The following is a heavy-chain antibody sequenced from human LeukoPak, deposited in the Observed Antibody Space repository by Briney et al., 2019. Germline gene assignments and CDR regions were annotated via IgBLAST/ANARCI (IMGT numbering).Heavy chain of an antibody. J-gene: IGHJ6*02. CDR2: INPSGGST. Sequence: ASVKVSCKASGYTFTSYYMHWVRQAPGQGLERMGIINPSGGSTSYAQKFQGRVTMTRDTSTSTVYMELSSLRSEDTAVYYCARESTAMVYSYYYYGMDVWGQGTTVTVSS. CDR3: ARESTAMVYSYYYYGMDV. D-gene: IGHD5-18*01. CDR1: GYTFTSYY. V-gene: IGHV1-46*01.